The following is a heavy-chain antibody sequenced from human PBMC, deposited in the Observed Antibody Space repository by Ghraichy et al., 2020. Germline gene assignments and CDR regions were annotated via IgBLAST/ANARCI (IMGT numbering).Heavy chain of an antibody. CDR2: ISSSSSTI. D-gene: IGHD6-19*01. Sequence: GGSLRLSCAASGFTFSSYSMNWVRQAPGKGLEWVSYISSSSSTIYYADSVKGRFTISRDNAKNSLYLQMNSLRDEDTAVYYCASVAVAGLGMDVWGQGTTVTVSS. J-gene: IGHJ6*02. CDR1: GFTFSSYS. V-gene: IGHV3-48*02. CDR3: ASVAVAGLGMDV.